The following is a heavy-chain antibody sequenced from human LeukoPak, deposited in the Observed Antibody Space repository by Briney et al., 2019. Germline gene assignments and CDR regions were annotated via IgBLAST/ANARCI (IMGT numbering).Heavy chain of an antibody. J-gene: IGHJ4*02. V-gene: IGHV4-59*12. Sequence: SETLSLTCTVSGGSISSYYWSWIRQPPGKGLEWIGYIYYSGSTNYNPSLKSRVTISVDTSKNQFSLKLSSVTAADTAVYYCARERDNFDFWSGYSHWGQGSLVTVSS. CDR1: GGSISSYY. CDR2: IYYSGST. D-gene: IGHD3-3*01. CDR3: ARERDNFDFWSGYSH.